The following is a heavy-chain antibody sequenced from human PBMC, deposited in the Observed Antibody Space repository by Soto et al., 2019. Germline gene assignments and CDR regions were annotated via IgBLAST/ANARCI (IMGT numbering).Heavy chain of an antibody. Sequence: GGSLRLSCAASEFTFSSYAMSWVRQAPGKGLEWVSAISGSGGSTYYADSVKGRFTISRDNSKNTLYLQMNSLRAEDTAVYYCAKFSGDNYVWESGYYYYGMDAWGQGTTVTVSS. CDR2: ISGSGGST. J-gene: IGHJ6*02. D-gene: IGHD5-18*01. V-gene: IGHV3-23*01. CDR3: AKFSGDNYVWESGYYYYGMDA. CDR1: EFTFSSYA.